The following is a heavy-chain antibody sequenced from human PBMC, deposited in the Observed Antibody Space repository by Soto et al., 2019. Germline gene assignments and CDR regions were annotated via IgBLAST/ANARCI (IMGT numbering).Heavy chain of an antibody. CDR2: INHSGST. V-gene: IGHV4-34*01. CDR1: GGSISGYY. CDR3: ARRWGRTFDY. D-gene: IGHD7-27*01. Sequence: SETLSLTCTVSGGSISGYYWNWIRQPPGKGLEWIGEINHSGSTNYNPSLKSRVTISVDTSKNQFSLKLSSVTAADTAVYYCARRWGRTFDYWGQGTLVTVSS. J-gene: IGHJ4*02.